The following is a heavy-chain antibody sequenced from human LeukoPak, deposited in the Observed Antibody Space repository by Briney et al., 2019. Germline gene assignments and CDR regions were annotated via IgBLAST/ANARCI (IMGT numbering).Heavy chain of an antibody. CDR2: IWYDGSNK. CDR3: AREWGLAD. V-gene: IGHV3-33*01. CDR1: GFTFSSYG. J-gene: IGHJ4*02. Sequence: GRSLRLSCAASGFTFSSYGMHWVRQAPGKGLEWVAVIWYDGSNKYYADSVKGRFTTSRDNSKNTLYVQMNSLRAENTAVYYCAREWGLADWGQGTLVTVSS. D-gene: IGHD3-16*01.